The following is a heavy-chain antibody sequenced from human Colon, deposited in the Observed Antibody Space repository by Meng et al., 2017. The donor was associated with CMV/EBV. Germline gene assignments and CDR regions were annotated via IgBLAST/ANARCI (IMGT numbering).Heavy chain of an antibody. V-gene: IGHV4-34*12. D-gene: IGHD2-2*01. CDR3: ARATKPNCWEVLEY. CDR1: NGSFSGYF. CDR2: IFRDGST. J-gene: IGHJ4*02. Sequence: QGELQQWGAGLLKPSETLYLTCGVYNGSFSGYFWTWIRQPPGKGLEWIGEIFRDGSTKYNPSLQSRVTMSVDTSKNHFSLNLRSVTAADTAVYFCARATKPNCWEVLEYWGQGTLVTVSS.